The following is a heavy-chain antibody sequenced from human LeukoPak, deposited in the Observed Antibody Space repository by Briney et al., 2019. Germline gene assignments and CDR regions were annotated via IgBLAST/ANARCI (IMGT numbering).Heavy chain of an antibody. V-gene: IGHV4-31*03. D-gene: IGHD6-13*01. CDR1: GGSISSGGYY. J-gene: IGHJ5*02. Sequence: PSQTLSLTCTVSGGSISSGGYYWSWIRQHPGKGLEWIGYIYYSVSTYYNPSLKSRVTISVGTSKNQFSLKLSSVTAADTAVYYCAREMVGIAAAGANWFDPWGQGTLVTVSS. CDR3: AREMVGIAAAGANWFDP. CDR2: IYYSVST.